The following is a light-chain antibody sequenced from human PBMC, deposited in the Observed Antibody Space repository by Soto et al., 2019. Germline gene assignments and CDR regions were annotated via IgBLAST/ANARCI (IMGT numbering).Light chain of an antibody. J-gene: IGLJ2*01. V-gene: IGLV1-40*01. Sequence: QSVLTQPPSVSGAPGQRVTISCTGSSSNIGGSYAVSWYQQLPGTAPKLLIYGNSNRPSGVPDRFSGSKSGTSASLAITGLQAEDEADYYCHSYDSSPSPSVFGAGTKLTVL. CDR2: GNS. CDR1: SSNIGGSYA. CDR3: HSYDSSPSPSV.